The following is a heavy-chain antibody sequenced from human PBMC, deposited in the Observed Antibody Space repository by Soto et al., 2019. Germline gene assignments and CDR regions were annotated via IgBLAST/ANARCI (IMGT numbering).Heavy chain of an antibody. D-gene: IGHD2-2*01. CDR1: SGSISSSNW. CDR3: ARELGYCSSTSCPGWFDP. CDR2: IYHSGST. Sequence: QVQLQESGPGLVKPSGTLSLTCAVSSGSISSSNWWSWVRQPPGKGLEWIGEIYHSGSTNYNPSLRSRVTLSVDKSKNQFSLKLSSVTAADTAVYYCARELGYCSSTSCPGWFDPWGQGTLVTVSS. J-gene: IGHJ5*02. V-gene: IGHV4-4*02.